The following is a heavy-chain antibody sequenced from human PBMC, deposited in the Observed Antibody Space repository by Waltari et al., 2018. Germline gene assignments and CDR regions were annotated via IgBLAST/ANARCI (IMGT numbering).Heavy chain of an antibody. Sequence: EVQLVESGGGLVQPGGSLRLSCAASGFTFSSYEMNWVRQAPGKGLEWVSYIRSSGSTIYYADSVKGRFTISRDNAKNSLYLQMNSLRAEDTAVYYCARDVVVVAATRYNWFDPWGQGTLVTVSS. D-gene: IGHD2-15*01. CDR2: IRSSGSTI. V-gene: IGHV3-48*03. CDR3: ARDVVVVAATRYNWFDP. J-gene: IGHJ5*02. CDR1: GFTFSSYE.